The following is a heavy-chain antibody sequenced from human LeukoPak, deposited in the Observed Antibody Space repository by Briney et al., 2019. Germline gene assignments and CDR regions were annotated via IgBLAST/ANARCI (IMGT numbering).Heavy chain of an antibody. Sequence: SQTLSLTCTVSGGSISSGDYYWSWIRQPPGKGLEWIVYIYYSGSTYYNPSLKSRVTISVDTSKNQFSLKLSSVTAADTAVYYCATRLDCSSTSCYANFDYWGQGTLVTVSS. D-gene: IGHD2-2*01. CDR3: ATRLDCSSTSCYANFDY. V-gene: IGHV4-30-4*08. J-gene: IGHJ4*02. CDR2: IYYSGST. CDR1: GGSISSGDYY.